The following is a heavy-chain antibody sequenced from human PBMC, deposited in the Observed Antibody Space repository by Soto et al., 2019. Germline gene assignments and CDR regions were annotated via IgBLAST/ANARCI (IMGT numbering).Heavy chain of an antibody. CDR2: IYPGDSGT. V-gene: IGHV5-51*01. J-gene: IGHJ4*02. Sequence: PGESLKISCKGSGYSFTSYWIGWVRQMPGKGLEWMGIIYPGDSGTRYSPSFQGQVTISADKSISTAYLQWSSLKASDTAMYYCARLYKQWLLHLDYWGQGTLVTVSP. CDR1: GYSFTSYW. CDR3: ARLYKQWLLHLDY. D-gene: IGHD6-19*01.